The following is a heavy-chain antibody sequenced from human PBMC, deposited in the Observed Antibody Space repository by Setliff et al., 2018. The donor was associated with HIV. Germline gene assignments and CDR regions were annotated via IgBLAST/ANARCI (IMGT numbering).Heavy chain of an antibody. CDR2: ISSSSSTI. V-gene: IGHV3-48*04. J-gene: IGHJ3*02. Sequence: PGGSLRLSCAASGFTFSSYSMNWVRQAPGKGLEWVSYISSSSSTIYYADSVKGRFTISRDNAKNSLYLQMNSLSAEDTAVYYCASAHLPVYYDSSFPVGXLDIWGQGTMVTGSS. CDR3: ASAHLPVYYDSSFPVGXLDI. CDR1: GFTFSSYS. D-gene: IGHD3-22*01.